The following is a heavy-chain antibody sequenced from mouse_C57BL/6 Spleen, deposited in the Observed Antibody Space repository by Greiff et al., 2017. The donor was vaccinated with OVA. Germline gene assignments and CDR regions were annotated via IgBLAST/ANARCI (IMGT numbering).Heavy chain of an antibody. CDR1: GFTFSDYG. CDR2: ISSGSSTI. Sequence: EVKLQESGGGLVKPGGSLKLSCAASGFTFSDYGMHWVRQAPEKGLEWVAYISSGSSTIYYADTVKGRFTISRDNAKNTLFLQMTSLRSEDTAMYYCARRDARGMDDWGQGTSVTVSS. CDR3: ARRDARGMDD. V-gene: IGHV5-17*01. J-gene: IGHJ4*01.